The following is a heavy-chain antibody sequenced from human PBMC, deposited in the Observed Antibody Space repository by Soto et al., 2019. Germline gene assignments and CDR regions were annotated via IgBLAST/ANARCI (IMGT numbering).Heavy chain of an antibody. Sequence: SETLSLTCTVSGGSISSGGYYWSWIRQHPGKGLEWIGYIYYSGSTYYNPSLKSRVTISVDTSKNQFSVKRSSVTAADTAVYYCARAPRGWSAYYYYGMDVWGQGTTVTVSS. CDR3: ARAPRGWSAYYYYGMDV. D-gene: IGHD6-19*01. J-gene: IGHJ6*02. V-gene: IGHV4-31*03. CDR2: IYYSGST. CDR1: GGSISSGGYY.